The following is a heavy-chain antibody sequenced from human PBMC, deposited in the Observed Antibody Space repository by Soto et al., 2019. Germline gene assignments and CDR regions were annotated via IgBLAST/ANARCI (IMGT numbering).Heavy chain of an antibody. CDR2: IYYSGST. D-gene: IGHD3-22*01. CDR1: GGSISSGDYY. CDR3: ARGGFITMIVVVTDAFDI. J-gene: IGHJ3*02. Sequence: LSLTCTVSGGSISSGDYYWSWIRQPPGKGLEWIGYIYYSGSTYYNPSLKSRVTISVDTSKNQFSLKLSSVTAADTAVYYCARGGFITMIVVVTDAFDIWGQGTMVTVSS. V-gene: IGHV4-30-4*01.